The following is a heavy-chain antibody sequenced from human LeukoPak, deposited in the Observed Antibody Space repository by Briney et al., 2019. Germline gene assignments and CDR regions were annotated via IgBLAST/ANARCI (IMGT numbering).Heavy chain of an antibody. D-gene: IGHD2-15*01. V-gene: IGHV3-7*01. CDR2: IKQDGSEN. CDR1: GFTFSNFW. J-gene: IGHJ4*02. Sequence: GGSLRLSCVVSGFTFSNFWMSWVRQAPGKGLEWVANIKQDGSENYYMDSVKGRFTISRDNAKNSLYLQMNSLRVEDTAVYFCARGQGWRDYWGQGTLVTVSS. CDR3: ARGQGWRDY.